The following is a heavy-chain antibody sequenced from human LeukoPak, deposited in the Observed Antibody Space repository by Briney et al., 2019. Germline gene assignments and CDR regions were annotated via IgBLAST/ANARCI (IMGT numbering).Heavy chain of an antibody. Sequence: GESLKISCKGSGYSFTSYWYGWGRQMSGKGLGGMGIIYPCDSVTRYSPSFQGQVTISADKCLSTAYLQWSSLRATGTAMYYRAIRTGESSVGDYWGQGALVTVSS. V-gene: IGHV5-51*01. CDR3: AIRTGESSVGDY. J-gene: IGHJ4*02. D-gene: IGHD3-22*01. CDR1: GYSFTSYW. CDR2: IYPCDSVT.